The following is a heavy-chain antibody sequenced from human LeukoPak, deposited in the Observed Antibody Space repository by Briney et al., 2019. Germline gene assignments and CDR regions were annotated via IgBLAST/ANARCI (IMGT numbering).Heavy chain of an antibody. J-gene: IGHJ2*01. CDR3: ARDYNNWYFDL. CDR1: GDSISSYY. CDR2: IYPSGSA. Sequence: SETLSLTCDVSGDSISSYYWSWIWQPAGKGLEWLGRIYPSGSANYNPSLKSRGTMSVDTSKNQFSLRLSSVTAADTAVYFCARDYNNWYFDLWGRGTLVTVSS. D-gene: IGHD5-24*01. V-gene: IGHV4-4*07.